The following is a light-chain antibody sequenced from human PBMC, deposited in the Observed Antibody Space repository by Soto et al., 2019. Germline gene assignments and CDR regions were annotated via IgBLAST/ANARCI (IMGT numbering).Light chain of an antibody. V-gene: IGKV4-1*01. CDR2: WAS. J-gene: IGKJ1*01. CDR1: HSVLYSPNNKNY. CDR3: QQYYNPPTH. Sequence: DIVMTQSPDSLAVSLGERATINCKSSHSVLYSPNNKNYLDWNQQKPGQPPQLLIYWASIRASGVPERLSGRGSGTDFSLTISRLQDDDVAVYYCQQYYNPPTHFGQGTKVDIK.